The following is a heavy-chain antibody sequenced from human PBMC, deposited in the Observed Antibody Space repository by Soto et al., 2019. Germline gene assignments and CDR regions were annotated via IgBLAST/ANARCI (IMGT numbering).Heavy chain of an antibody. V-gene: IGHV1-69*13. D-gene: IGHD2-21*02. J-gene: IGHJ5*02. Sequence: SVKVSCKASVGTFSSYAISWVRQAPGQGLEWMGGIIPIFGTANYAQKFQGRVTITADESTSTAYMELSSLRSEDTAVYYCASGGDSSNWFDHWGQGTLVTVSS. CDR2: IIPIFGTA. CDR3: ASGGDSSNWFDH. CDR1: VGTFSSYA.